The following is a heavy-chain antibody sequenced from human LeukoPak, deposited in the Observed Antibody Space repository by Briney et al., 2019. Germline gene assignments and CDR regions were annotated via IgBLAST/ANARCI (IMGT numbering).Heavy chain of an antibody. CDR3: ARDSGRSGFDP. D-gene: IGHD3-10*01. CDR1: GFTFSSYS. Sequence: PGGSLRLSCAASGFTFSSYSMNWVRQAPGKGLEWVSSISSSSSYIYYADSVKGRFTIARDNAKNSLYLQMNSLRAEDTAVYYCARDSGRSGFDPWGQGTLVTVFS. J-gene: IGHJ5*02. V-gene: IGHV3-21*01. CDR2: ISSSSSYI.